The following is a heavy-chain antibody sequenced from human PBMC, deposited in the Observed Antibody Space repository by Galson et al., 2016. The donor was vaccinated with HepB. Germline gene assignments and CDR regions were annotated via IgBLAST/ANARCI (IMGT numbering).Heavy chain of an antibody. J-gene: IGHJ3*01. D-gene: IGHD2-15*01. CDR1: GFSFTNHW. CDR2: IRQDGNEK. Sequence: SLRLSCAASGFSFTNHWMTWVRQAPGKGQEWVAKIRQDGNEKYHAEFVKGRFTISRDNAKNSLYLQMRSLRPEDTAVYYCARDSGYCSGGSYYGDAFDVWGQGAMVTVSS. V-gene: IGHV3-7*01. CDR3: ARDSGYCSGGSYYGDAFDV.